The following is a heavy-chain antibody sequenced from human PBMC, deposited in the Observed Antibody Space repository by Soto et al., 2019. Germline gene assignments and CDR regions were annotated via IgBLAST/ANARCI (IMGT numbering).Heavy chain of an antibody. CDR3: ARADYGVDDY. V-gene: IGHV1-18*01. CDR1: GYTFSSYT. D-gene: IGHD3-16*01. Sequence: QLVQSGPEVKKPGASVKVSCQASGYTFSSYTISWVRQAPGQGLEWLGWISPYNGNTKYTQKLQGRPTMTTDTSTSTAYMDLRSLSSDDTAVYYCARADYGVDDYWGQGTLVTVSS. J-gene: IGHJ4*02. CDR2: ISPYNGNT.